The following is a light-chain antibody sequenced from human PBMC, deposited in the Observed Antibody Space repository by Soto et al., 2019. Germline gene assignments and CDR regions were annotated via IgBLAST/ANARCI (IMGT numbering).Light chain of an antibody. CDR3: CSYAGSSTYV. CDR2: EGS. V-gene: IGLV2-23*01. J-gene: IGLJ1*01. Sequence: QLVLTQPASVSGSPGQSITISCTGTSSDVGTYNLVSWYQQYTGKAPKLMIYEGSKRPSGVSNRFSGSKSGNTASLTISGLQAEDEADYYCCSYAGSSTYVFGSGTKLTVL. CDR1: SSDVGTYNL.